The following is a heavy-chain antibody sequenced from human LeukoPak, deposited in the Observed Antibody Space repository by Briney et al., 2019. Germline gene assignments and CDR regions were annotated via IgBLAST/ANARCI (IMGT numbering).Heavy chain of an antibody. Sequence: PGGSLRLSCAASGFTFSSYDMSWVRQAPGKGLEWVSGISGSGGSTYYADSVKGRFTISRDNSKNTLYLQMNSLRAEDTAVYYCAKARWYSGTDGDPTVYFDSWGQGALVTVSS. V-gene: IGHV3-23*01. D-gene: IGHD1-26*01. CDR1: GFTFSSYD. J-gene: IGHJ4*02. CDR3: AKARWYSGTDGDPTVYFDS. CDR2: ISGSGGST.